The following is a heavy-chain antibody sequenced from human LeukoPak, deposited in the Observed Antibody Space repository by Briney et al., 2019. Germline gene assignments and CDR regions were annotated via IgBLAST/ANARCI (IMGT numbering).Heavy chain of an antibody. J-gene: IGHJ4*02. Sequence: SETLSLTCAVSGASISSSNWWSWVRQPPGKGLEWIGEIYHSGTTNYNPSLKGRVTISVDKSKNQFSLKLSSVTAADTAVYYCAREYSWYYFDYWGQGTLVTVSS. CDR2: IYHSGTT. CDR3: AREYSWYYFDY. D-gene: IGHD2-15*01. V-gene: IGHV4-4*02. CDR1: GASISSSNW.